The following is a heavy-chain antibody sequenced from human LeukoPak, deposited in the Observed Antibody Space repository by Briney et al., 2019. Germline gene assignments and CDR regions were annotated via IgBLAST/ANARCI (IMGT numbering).Heavy chain of an antibody. D-gene: IGHD3-22*01. J-gene: IGHJ4*02. CDR2: INHSGST. Sequence: SETLSLTCAVYGGSFSGYYWSWIRQPPGKGLEWIGEINHSGSTNYNPSLKSRVSISIDTSKKHFSLNLRSVTAVDTAVYYCARWGHFDTSGYFVVDYWGQGTLVTVSS. CDR3: ARWGHFDTSGYFVVDY. CDR1: GGSFSGYY. V-gene: IGHV4-34*01.